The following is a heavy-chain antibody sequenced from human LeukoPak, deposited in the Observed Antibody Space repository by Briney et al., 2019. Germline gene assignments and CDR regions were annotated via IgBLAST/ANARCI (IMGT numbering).Heavy chain of an antibody. CDR1: GFXFSSYS. V-gene: IGHV3-21*04. J-gene: IGHJ4*02. CDR2: ISSSSSYI. CDR3: AKYRDYYFEY. D-gene: IGHD2/OR15-2a*01. Sequence: GGSLRLSCAASGFXFSSYSINWVRQAPGKGLEWVSSISSSSSYIYYADSVKGRFTISRDNSKNTVYLQMNSLRAEDTAVYYCAKYRDYYFEYWGQGTLVTVSS.